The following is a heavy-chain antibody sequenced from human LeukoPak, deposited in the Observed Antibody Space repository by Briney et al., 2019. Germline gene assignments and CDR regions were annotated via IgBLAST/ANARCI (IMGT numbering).Heavy chain of an antibody. J-gene: IGHJ4*02. V-gene: IGHV1-46*01. Sequence: ASVKVSCKASGYTFTGYYMHWVRQAPGQGLEWMGLINPRDGSTTYAQRFQGRVTMTRETSTSTVYMDLSNLRSDDTAVYYCAKSYGSGRAHDFWGQGTLVTVSS. D-gene: IGHD3-10*01. CDR1: GYTFTGYY. CDR3: AKSYGSGRAHDF. CDR2: INPRDGST.